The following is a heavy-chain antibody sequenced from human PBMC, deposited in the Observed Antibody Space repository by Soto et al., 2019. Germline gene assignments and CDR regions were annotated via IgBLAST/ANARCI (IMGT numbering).Heavy chain of an antibody. D-gene: IGHD2-8*01. J-gene: IGHJ4*02. CDR1: GFTFSSHE. V-gene: IGHV3-48*03. Sequence: EVQLVESGGGSGQPGGSLRLSCAAAGFTFSSHEMNWVRQAPGKGLEWISYISGSGTTTYYADSVKGRFTISRDNAQNSLYLQMNSLRGEDTAVYYCARGGVYWGQGTLVTVSS. CDR2: ISGSGTTT. CDR3: ARGGVY.